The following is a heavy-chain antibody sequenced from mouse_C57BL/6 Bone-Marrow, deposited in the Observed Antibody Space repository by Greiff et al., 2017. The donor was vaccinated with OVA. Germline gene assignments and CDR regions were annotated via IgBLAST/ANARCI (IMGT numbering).Heavy chain of an antibody. V-gene: IGHV1-64*01. Sequence: QVQLQQSGTVLARPGASVKLSCKASGYTFTSYWMHWVKQRPGQGLEWIGMIHPNSGSTNYNEKFKSKATLTVDKASSTAYMQLSSLTSEDSAVYYCARSGENYWGQGTTLTVSS. CDR2: IHPNSGST. CDR3: ARSGENY. J-gene: IGHJ2*01. D-gene: IGHD3-2*02. CDR1: GYTFTSYW.